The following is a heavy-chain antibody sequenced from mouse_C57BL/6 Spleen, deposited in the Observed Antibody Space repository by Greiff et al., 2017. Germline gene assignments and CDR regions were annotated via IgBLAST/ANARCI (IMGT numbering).Heavy chain of an antibody. Sequence: EVKLMESGGGLVKPGGSLKLSCAASGFTFSSYTMSWVRQTPEKRLEWVATISGGGGNTHYTDSVKGRFTISRDNAKNTLYLQMSSLRSEDTALYYCARHETSYYSTYVGYFDVWGTGTTVTVSS. CDR3: ARHETSYYSTYVGYFDV. CDR1: GFTFSSYT. D-gene: IGHD2-5*01. J-gene: IGHJ1*03. V-gene: IGHV5-9*01. CDR2: ISGGGGNT.